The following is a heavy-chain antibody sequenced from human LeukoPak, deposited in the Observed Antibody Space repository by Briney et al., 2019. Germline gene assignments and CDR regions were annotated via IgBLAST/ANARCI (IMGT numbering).Heavy chain of an antibody. CDR3: AKDKFDGSGSYYFDH. V-gene: IGHV3-43D*03. D-gene: IGHD3-10*01. J-gene: IGHJ4*02. Sequence: GGSLRLSCAASGFTFDDYALHWVRQFPGKGLEWVSLISWDGGRTYYADSVKGRFTISRDNSKNSLYLQMNSLRTEDTALYYCAKDKFDGSGSYYFDHWGQETLVTVSS. CDR1: GFTFDDYA. CDR2: ISWDGGRT.